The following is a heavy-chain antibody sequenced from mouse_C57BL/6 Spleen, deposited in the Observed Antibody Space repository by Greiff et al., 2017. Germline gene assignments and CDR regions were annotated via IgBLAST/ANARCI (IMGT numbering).Heavy chain of an antibody. CDR3: AREGDWYFDY. D-gene: IGHD3-3*01. CDR2: ISYDGSN. CDR1: GYSITSGYY. V-gene: IGHV3-6*01. Sequence: EVQLQESGPGLVKPSQSLSLTCSVTGYSITSGYYWNWIRQFPGNKLEWMGYISYDGSNNYNPSLKNRISITRDTSKNQFFRKLNSVTTEDTATYYCAREGDWYFDYWGQGTTLAVSA. J-gene: IGHJ2*01.